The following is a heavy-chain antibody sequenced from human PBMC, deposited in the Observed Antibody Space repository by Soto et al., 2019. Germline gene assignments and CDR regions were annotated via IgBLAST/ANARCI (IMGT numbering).Heavy chain of an antibody. Sequence: VQLVESGGGLVQPGGSLRLSCAASGFTFSNFEMSWVRQAPGKGLEWVSYISSSAGTMYYADSVKGRFTISRDDAKSSLYLQMNSLRAEDTAVYYCARENYESSGYFLDYWGQGTLVTVSS. V-gene: IGHV3-48*03. CDR2: ISSSAGTM. CDR3: ARENYESSGYFLDY. J-gene: IGHJ4*02. CDR1: GFTFSNFE. D-gene: IGHD3-22*01.